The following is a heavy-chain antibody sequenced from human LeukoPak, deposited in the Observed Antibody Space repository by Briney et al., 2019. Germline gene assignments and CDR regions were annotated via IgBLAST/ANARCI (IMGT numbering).Heavy chain of an antibody. CDR2: ISYDGSNK. CDR3: ARSGNFWSGYYHY. D-gene: IGHD3-3*01. Sequence: PGGSLRLSCAASGFTFSSYAIHWVRQAPGKGLEWVAVISYDGSNKYYADSVKGRFTISRDNSKNTLYLQMNSLRAEDTAVYYCARSGNFWSGYYHYWGQGTLVTVSS. CDR1: GFTFSSYA. V-gene: IGHV3-30-3*01. J-gene: IGHJ4*02.